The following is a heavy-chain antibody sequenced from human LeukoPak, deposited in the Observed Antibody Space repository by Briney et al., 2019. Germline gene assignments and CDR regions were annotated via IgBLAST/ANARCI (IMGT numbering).Heavy chain of an antibody. D-gene: IGHD6-13*01. Sequence: GESLKISCKGSGYSFISYWIAWVRQMPGKGLEWMGIIYPHDSNIRYSPSFQGQVTISADKSISTAYLQWSSLKASDTAMYYCARPAAPFGSSSWYGYWGQGTLVTVSS. V-gene: IGHV5-51*01. CDR2: IYPHDSNI. CDR3: ARPAAPFGSSSWYGY. CDR1: GYSFISYW. J-gene: IGHJ4*02.